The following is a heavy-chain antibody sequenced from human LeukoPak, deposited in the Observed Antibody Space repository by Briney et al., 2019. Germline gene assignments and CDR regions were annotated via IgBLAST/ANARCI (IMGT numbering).Heavy chain of an antibody. CDR2: MNPNSGNT. D-gene: IGHD3-22*01. V-gene: IGHV1-8*03. J-gene: IGHJ3*02. Sequence: ASVKVSCKASGYTFTSYDINWVRQATGQGREWMGWMNPNSGNTGYAQKFQSRVTITRNTSISTAYMELSSLRSEDTAVYYCARVGIVVVITTSNAFDIWGQGTMVTVSS. CDR1: GYTFTSYD. CDR3: ARVGIVVVITTSNAFDI.